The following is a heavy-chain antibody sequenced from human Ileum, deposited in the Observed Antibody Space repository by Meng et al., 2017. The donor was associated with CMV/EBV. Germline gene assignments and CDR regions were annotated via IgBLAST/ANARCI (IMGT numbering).Heavy chain of an antibody. D-gene: IGHD6-13*01. Sequence: GGSLRLSCAASGFTFSSYSMNWVRQAPGKGLEWVSSISSSSSYIYYAASVKGRFTISRDNAKNSLYLQMNSLRAEDTAVYYCARDPRGCIAACWFDPWGQGTLVTVSS. CDR3: ARDPRGCIAACWFDP. CDR2: ISSSSSYI. CDR1: GFTFSSYS. V-gene: IGHV3-21*01. J-gene: IGHJ5*02.